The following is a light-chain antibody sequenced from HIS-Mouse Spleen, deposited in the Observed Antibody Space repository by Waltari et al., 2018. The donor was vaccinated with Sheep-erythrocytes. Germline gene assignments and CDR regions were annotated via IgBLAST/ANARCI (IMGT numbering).Light chain of an antibody. CDR2: EGS. V-gene: IGLV2-23*01. CDR1: SMYVGSYNL. J-gene: IGLJ3*02. Sequence: QSALTQPASVAGSPGQSTTISCPGTSMYVGSYNLVPWYQQHPGKAPKLMIYEGSKRPSGVSNRFSGSKSGNTASLTISGLQAEDEADYYCCSYAGSSTPWVFGGGTKLTVL. CDR3: CSYAGSSTPWV.